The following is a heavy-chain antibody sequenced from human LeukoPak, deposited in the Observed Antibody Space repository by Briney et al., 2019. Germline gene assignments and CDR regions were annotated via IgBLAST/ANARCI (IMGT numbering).Heavy chain of an antibody. CDR1: GYTLTELS. Sequence: ASVKVSCKVSGYTLTELSMHWVRQAPGKGLEWMGGFDPEDGETIYAQKFQGRVTMTEDTSTDTAYMELSSLRSEDTAVYYCATDGPGYCSGGSCYLLNWGQGTLVTVSS. J-gene: IGHJ4*02. CDR3: ATDGPGYCSGGSCYLLN. V-gene: IGHV1-24*01. CDR2: FDPEDGET. D-gene: IGHD2-15*01.